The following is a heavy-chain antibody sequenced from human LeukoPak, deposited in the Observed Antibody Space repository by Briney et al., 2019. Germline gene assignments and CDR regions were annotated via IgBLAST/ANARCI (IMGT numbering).Heavy chain of an antibody. J-gene: IGHJ4*02. CDR2: ISSSSSTI. CDR3: ARDRGVSGSYYTMDY. V-gene: IGHV3-48*01. Sequence: GGSLRLSCAASGFTFSSYSMNWVRQAPGKGLEWVSYISSSSSTIYYEDSVKGRFTISRDNAKNSLYLQMNSLRAEDTAVYYCARDRGVSGSYYTMDYWGQGTLVTVSS. CDR1: GFTFSSYS. D-gene: IGHD1-26*01.